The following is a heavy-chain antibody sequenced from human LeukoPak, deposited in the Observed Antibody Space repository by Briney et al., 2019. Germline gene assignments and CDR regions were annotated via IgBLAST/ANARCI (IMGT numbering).Heavy chain of an antibody. D-gene: IGHD1-26*01. CDR3: ARGAGIVGSTTPFDY. J-gene: IGHJ4*02. CDR1: GFTFSNYW. V-gene: IGHV3-74*01. Sequence: PGGSLRLSCAASGFTFSNYWMHWVHQTPGKGLVWVSRINTDGTTRYADSVKGRFTISRDNAKNTVYLQMDSLRAEDTAVYYCARGAGIVGSTTPFDYWGQGALVTVSS. CDR2: INTDGTT.